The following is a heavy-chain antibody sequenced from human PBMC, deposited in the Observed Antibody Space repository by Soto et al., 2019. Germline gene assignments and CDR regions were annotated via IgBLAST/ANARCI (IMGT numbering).Heavy chain of an antibody. CDR2: IRGSGGGT. J-gene: IGHJ3*02. CDR3: AKCMTTVTTFPFDI. Sequence: EVQLLESGGGLVQPGGSLGRSFAASGFTFSSFALTWVPQAPGKGLEGVSAIRGSGGGTYYAASVKGRFTISRDNSKNTLYLQMNSLRAEDTAVYYCAKCMTTVTTFPFDIWGQGTTVTVSS. CDR1: GFTFSSFA. V-gene: IGHV3-23*01. D-gene: IGHD4-17*01.